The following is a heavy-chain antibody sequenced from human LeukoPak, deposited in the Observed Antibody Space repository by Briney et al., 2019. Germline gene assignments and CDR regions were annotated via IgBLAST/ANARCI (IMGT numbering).Heavy chain of an antibody. CDR3: ARHAYYYGSGLGWFDP. CDR2: IYYSGST. V-gene: IGHV4-39*01. CDR1: GGSISSSSYY. Sequence: SETLSLTCAVSGGSISSSSYYWGWIRQPPGKGLEWIGSIYYSGSTYYNPSLKSRVTISVDTSKNQFSLKLSSVTAADTAVYYCARHAYYYGSGLGWFDPWGQGTLVTVSS. D-gene: IGHD3-10*01. J-gene: IGHJ5*02.